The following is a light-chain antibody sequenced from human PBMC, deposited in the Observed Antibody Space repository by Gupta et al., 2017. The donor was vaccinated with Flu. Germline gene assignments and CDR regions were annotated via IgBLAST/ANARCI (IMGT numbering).Light chain of an antibody. V-gene: IGLV2-14*01. CDR1: SSDIGGYNY. CDR2: EVS. J-gene: IGLJ2*01. CDR3: SSYTRGRTLV. Sequence: QSALTQPASVSGSPGQSITISCTGSSSDIGGYNYVSWYKHEPGKAPKLSMEEVSNRHSGVSKRVSGSKSGNNDSLHIWGIQPEYESQSECSSYTRGRTLVFGGGTKLTVL.